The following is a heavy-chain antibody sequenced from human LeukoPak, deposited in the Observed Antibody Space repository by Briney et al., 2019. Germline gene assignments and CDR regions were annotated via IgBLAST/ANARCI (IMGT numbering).Heavy chain of an antibody. Sequence: YTFTGYXXXXXXXXXXQGRXXXGWINPNSGGTNYAQKFQGWVTMTRDTSISTVYMELSRLRSDDTAVYYCARDPGYGDYAFDIWGQGTMVTVSS. V-gene: IGHV1-2*04. CDR1: YTFTGYX. D-gene: IGHD4-17*01. J-gene: IGHJ3*02. CDR2: INPNSGGT. CDR3: ARDPGYGDYAFDI.